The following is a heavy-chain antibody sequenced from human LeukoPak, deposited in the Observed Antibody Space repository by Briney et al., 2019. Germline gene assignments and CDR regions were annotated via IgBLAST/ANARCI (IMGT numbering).Heavy chain of an antibody. J-gene: IGHJ4*02. CDR3: AKGLEVESRLDS. V-gene: IGHV3-33*08. CDR2: IRYDGSNK. CDR1: GFTFSSFG. D-gene: IGHD1-1*01. Sequence: GRSLRLSCAASGFTFSSFGMHWVRQAPGKGLEWVAFIRYDGSNKYYADSVKGRFTISRDNSRNTLFLQMNSLTVDDTAVYYCAKGLEVESRLDSWGQGTLVTVSS.